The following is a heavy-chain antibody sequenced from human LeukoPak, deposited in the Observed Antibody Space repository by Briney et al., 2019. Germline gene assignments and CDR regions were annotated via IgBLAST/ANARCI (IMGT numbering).Heavy chain of an antibody. CDR3: ASYHINCSSPSCYAFDI. D-gene: IGHD2-2*01. CDR1: GGTFSSYT. CDR2: IIPILGIA. V-gene: IGHV1-69*02. Sequence: SVKVSCKASGGTFSSYTISWVRQAPGQGLEWMGRIIPILGIANYAQKFQGRVTITADKSTSTAYMELSSLRSEDTAVYYCASYHINCSSPSCYAFDIWRQGTMVTVSS. J-gene: IGHJ3*02.